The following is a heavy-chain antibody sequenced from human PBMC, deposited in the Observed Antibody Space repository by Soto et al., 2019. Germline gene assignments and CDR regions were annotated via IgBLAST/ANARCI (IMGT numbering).Heavy chain of an antibody. CDR3: ARDLYYDSVMPLGY. D-gene: IGHD3-10*01. J-gene: IGHJ4*02. Sequence: GGSLRLSCAGSGFIFGSYTMYWVRQAPGKGLDFVALISYDGSNTYYADSVKGRFTISRDNSKKTLFVQMNSLRVEDTAVYYCARDLYYDSVMPLGYWGQGTLVTVSS. CDR2: ISYDGSNT. V-gene: IGHV3-30-3*01. CDR1: GFIFGSYT.